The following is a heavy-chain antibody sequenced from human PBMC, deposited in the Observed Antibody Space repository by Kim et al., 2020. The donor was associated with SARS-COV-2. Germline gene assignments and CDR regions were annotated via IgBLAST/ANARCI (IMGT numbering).Heavy chain of an antibody. CDR1: GFTFSSYW. J-gene: IGHJ4*02. CDR3: ARDAETDLLFPGLSYGTFDY. Sequence: GGSLRLSCAASGFTFSSYWMSWVRQAPGKGLEWVANIKQDGSEKYYVDSVKGRFTISRDNAKNSLYLQMNSLRAEDTAVYYCARDAETDLLFPGLSYGTFDYWGQGTLVTVSS. CDR2: IKQDGSEK. V-gene: IGHV3-7*01. D-gene: IGHD1-26*01.